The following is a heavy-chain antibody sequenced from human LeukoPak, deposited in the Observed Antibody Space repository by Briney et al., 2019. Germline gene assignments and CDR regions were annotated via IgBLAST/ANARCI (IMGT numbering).Heavy chain of an antibody. V-gene: IGHV3-73*01. Sequence: GGSLRLSCAASGFTVSGSAMHWVRQASGKGLEWVGRIRSKANSYATAYAASVKGRFTISRDDSKNTAYLQMNSLKTEDTAVYYCTRHQEWELPFDYWGQGTLVTVSS. CDR2: IRSKANSYAT. J-gene: IGHJ4*02. CDR1: GFTVSGSA. D-gene: IGHD1-26*01. CDR3: TRHQEWELPFDY.